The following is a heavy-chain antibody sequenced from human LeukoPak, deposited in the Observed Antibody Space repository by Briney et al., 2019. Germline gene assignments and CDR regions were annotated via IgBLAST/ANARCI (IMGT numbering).Heavy chain of an antibody. CDR2: INDGGGNT. CDR3: AKEVGPGALFGH. J-gene: IGHJ4*02. D-gene: IGHD2-2*01. Sequence: GGSLRLSCAASGFAFSSYGMSWVRQAPGKGLEWVSTINDGGGNTHYPDSVKGRFTVSRDNSKNTLYLQMNSLRAEDTAVYYCAKEVGPGALFGHWGQGTLVTVSS. CDR1: GFAFSSYG. V-gene: IGHV3-23*01.